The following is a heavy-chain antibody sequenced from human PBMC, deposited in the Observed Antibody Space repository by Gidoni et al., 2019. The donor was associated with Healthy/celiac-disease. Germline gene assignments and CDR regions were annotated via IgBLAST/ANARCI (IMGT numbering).Heavy chain of an antibody. CDR1: GFTFSSYS. V-gene: IGHV3-48*01. J-gene: IGHJ4*02. D-gene: IGHD3-10*01. Sequence: EVQLVESGGGLVQPGGSLRLSCAASGFTFSSYSMNWVRQAPGKGLEWVSYISSSSSTIYYADSVKGRFTISRDNAKNSLYLQMNSLRAEDTAVYYCARDPPIYYGSGSYYITSASFDYWGQGTLVTVSS. CDR3: ARDPPIYYGSGSYYITSASFDY. CDR2: ISSSSSTI.